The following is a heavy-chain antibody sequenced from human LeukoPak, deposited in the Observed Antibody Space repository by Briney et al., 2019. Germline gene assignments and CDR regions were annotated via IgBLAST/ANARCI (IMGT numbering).Heavy chain of an antibody. CDR3: ARGWRYSSGWYFDY. D-gene: IGHD6-19*01. J-gene: IGHJ4*02. Sequence: SETLSLTCTVSGGSISSYYWSWIRQPPGKGLEWIGYIYYSGSTNYNPSLKSRVTISVDTSKNQFSLKLSSVTAADTAVYYCARGWRYSSGWYFDYWGQGTLVTVSS. CDR2: IYYSGST. CDR1: GGSISSYY. V-gene: IGHV4-59*01.